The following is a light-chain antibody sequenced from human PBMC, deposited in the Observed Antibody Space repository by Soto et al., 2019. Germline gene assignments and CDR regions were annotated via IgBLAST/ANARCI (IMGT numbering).Light chain of an antibody. Sequence: VFTQSQATLSFSPWSRDRLSCRASQSIRSSCLAWYQQKPGQAPRLLIYHASSRATGIPDRFIGSGSGTDFTLTISRLEPEDFAVYYCQQYGGSAGTFGQGTKVDIK. CDR2: HAS. CDR3: QQYGGSAGT. CDR1: QSIRSSC. V-gene: IGKV3-20*01. J-gene: IGKJ1*01.